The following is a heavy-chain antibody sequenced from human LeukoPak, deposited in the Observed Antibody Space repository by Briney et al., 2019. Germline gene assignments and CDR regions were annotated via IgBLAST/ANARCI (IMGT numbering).Heavy chain of an antibody. V-gene: IGHV3-21*01. J-gene: IGHJ3*02. CDR2: ISSSSSYI. CDR3: ARAQVGATGTDAFDI. D-gene: IGHD1-26*01. CDR1: GFTFSSYA. Sequence: GGSLRLSCAASGFTFSSYAMNWVRQAPGKGLEWVSSISSSSSYIYYADSVKGRFTISRDNAKNSLYLQMNSLRAEDTAVYYCARAQVGATGTDAFDIWGQGTMVTVSS.